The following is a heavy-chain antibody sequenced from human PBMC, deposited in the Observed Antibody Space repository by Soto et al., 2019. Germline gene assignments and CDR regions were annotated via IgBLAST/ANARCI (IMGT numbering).Heavy chain of an antibody. CDR1: GYTFTSYA. CDR3: AAGIIVVVPAAPDY. V-gene: IGHV1-3*01. Sequence: ASVKVSWKAAGYTFTSYAMHWGRQAPGQGLEWMGWIIAGNGNTNYAQKLQGRVTITRDTSTSTAYMELSSLRSEDTAVYYCAAGIIVVVPAAPDYWGQGTLVTVSS. D-gene: IGHD2-2*01. CDR2: IIAGNGNT. J-gene: IGHJ4*02.